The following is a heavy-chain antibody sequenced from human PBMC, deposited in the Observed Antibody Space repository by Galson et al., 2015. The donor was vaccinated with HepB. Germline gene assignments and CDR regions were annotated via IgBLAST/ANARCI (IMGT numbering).Heavy chain of an antibody. CDR3: ARGYDSSGYDAFDI. D-gene: IGHD3-22*01. CDR1: GFTFSSYS. CDR2: ISSSSSTI. Sequence: SLRLSCAASGFTFSSYSMNWVRQAPGKGLEWVSYISSSSSTIYYADSVKGRFTISRDNAKNSLYLQMNSLRDEDTAVYYCARGYDSSGYDAFDIWGQGTMVTVSS. J-gene: IGHJ3*02. V-gene: IGHV3-48*02.